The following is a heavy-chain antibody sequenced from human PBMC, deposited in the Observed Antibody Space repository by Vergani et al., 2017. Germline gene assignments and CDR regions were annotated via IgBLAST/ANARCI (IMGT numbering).Heavy chain of an antibody. CDR3: ARDLRDYYDSSGYYGNWFDP. CDR1: GGTFSSYA. J-gene: IGHJ5*02. D-gene: IGHD3-22*01. Sequence: QVQLVQSGAEVKKPGSSVKVSCKASGGTFSSYAISWVRQAPGQGLEWMGGIIPIFGIANYEQKFQGRFTITADKSTNTAYMELSSLRSEDTAVYYCARDLRDYYDSSGYYGNWFDPWGQGTLVTVSS. V-gene: IGHV1-69*17. CDR2: IIPIFGIA.